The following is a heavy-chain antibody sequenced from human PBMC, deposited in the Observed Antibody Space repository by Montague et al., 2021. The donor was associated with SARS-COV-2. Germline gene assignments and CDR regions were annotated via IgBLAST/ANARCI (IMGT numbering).Heavy chain of an antibody. V-gene: IGHV4-34*01. D-gene: IGHD3-22*01. J-gene: IGHJ4*02. Sequence: SETLSLTCAVYGGSFSDYYWSWIRQPPGKGLEWIGEINHRGTSKYNPSLKSRVSLSLDTSKNQFSLYLRSVTAADTAVYYCARGRQHFNMIVVVMTGGEYYFDYWGQGTLVTVSS. CDR3: ARGRQHFNMIVVVMTGGEYYFDY. CDR2: INHRGTS. CDR1: GGSFSDYY.